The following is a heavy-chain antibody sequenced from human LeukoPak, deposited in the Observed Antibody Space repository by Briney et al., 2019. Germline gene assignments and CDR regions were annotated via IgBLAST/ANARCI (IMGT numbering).Heavy chain of an antibody. CDR1: GFPFSSYW. Sequence: GGSLRLSCVASGFPFSSYWMTWVRQAPGKGLEWVANIKQDGSKKSYVDSVKGRFTISRDNAKNSLYLQMNSLRAEDTAVYYCASRMGEKRTSSGYYLFRWGQGTLVTVSS. D-gene: IGHD3-22*01. CDR3: ASRMGEKRTSSGYYLFR. J-gene: IGHJ4*02. CDR2: IKQDGSKK. V-gene: IGHV3-7*03.